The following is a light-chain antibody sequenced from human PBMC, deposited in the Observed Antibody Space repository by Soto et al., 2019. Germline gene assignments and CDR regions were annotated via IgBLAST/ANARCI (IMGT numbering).Light chain of an antibody. V-gene: IGLV3-21*02. Sequence: SYELSQPPSVSVAPGQTARITCGGNSIGSKSVNWYQQKPGQAPVLVLYDDTDRPSGIPARFSGSNSGNTAALTISRVEAGDEADYYCQVWDSSSDHPEVFGGGTKVTVL. CDR1: SIGSKS. J-gene: IGLJ3*02. CDR2: DDT. CDR3: QVWDSSSDHPEV.